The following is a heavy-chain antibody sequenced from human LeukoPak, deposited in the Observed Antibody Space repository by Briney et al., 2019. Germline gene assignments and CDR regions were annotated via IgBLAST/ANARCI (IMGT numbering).Heavy chain of an antibody. CDR1: GGSISSYY. V-gene: IGHV4-59*08. CDR2: IYYSGST. Sequence: SETLSLTCTVSGGSISSYYWSWIRQPPGKGLEWIGYIYYSGSTNYDPSLKSRVTISVDTSKNQFSLRLSSVTAADTAVYYCARQFCTNGVCWVDYWGQGTLVAVS. CDR3: ARQFCTNGVCWVDY. D-gene: IGHD2-8*01. J-gene: IGHJ4*02.